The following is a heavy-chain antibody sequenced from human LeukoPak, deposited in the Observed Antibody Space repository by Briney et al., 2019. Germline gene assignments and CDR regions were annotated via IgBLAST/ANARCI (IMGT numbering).Heavy chain of an antibody. D-gene: IGHD4-23*01. CDR3: ARHGGAGYGGIYYFDY. CDR1: GGSFSGYY. CDR2: INHSGST. V-gene: IGHV4-34*01. Sequence: KTSETLSLTCAVYGGSFSGYYWSWIRQPPGKGLEWIGEINHSGSTNYNPSLKSRVTISVDTSKNQFSLKLSSVTAADTAVYYCARHGGAGYGGIYYFDYWGQGTPVTVSS. J-gene: IGHJ4*02.